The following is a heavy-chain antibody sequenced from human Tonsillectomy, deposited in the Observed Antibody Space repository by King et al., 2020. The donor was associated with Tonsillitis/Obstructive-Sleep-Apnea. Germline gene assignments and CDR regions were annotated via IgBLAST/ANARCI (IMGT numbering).Heavy chain of an antibody. CDR2: MSYDGSKI. J-gene: IGHJ4*02. D-gene: IGHD2-15*01. CDR1: RFTISAYT. CDR3: ARGDNFCGTLYF. V-gene: IGHV3-30*04. Sequence: VQLVESGGGVVQPGRSLRLSCTASRFTISAYTMHWVRQATGKGLEWVAVMSYDGSKIYYADSVQGRFTFSRDNSKIMVYLQMNSRRAEDTALYYCARGDNFCGTLYFWGQGPLVTVS.